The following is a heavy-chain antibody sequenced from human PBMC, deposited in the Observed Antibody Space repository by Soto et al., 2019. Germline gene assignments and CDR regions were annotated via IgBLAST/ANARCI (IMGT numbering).Heavy chain of an antibody. V-gene: IGHV3-48*04. CDR1: GFTFSNYG. D-gene: IGHD4-17*01. CDR2: ISSSGSTT. CDR3: ARDTLPTDFGLGWDV. Sequence: EVQLLESGGGLVQPGGSLRLSCAASGFTFSNYGMTWVRQAPGRGLEWVSSISSSGSTTYYADSVRGRFTISRDNAEKSLYLQMHSLRSEDTAVYFCARDTLPTDFGLGWDVWGQGTTVTVSS. J-gene: IGHJ6*02.